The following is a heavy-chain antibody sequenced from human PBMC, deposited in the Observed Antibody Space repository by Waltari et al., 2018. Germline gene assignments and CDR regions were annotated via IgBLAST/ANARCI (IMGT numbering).Heavy chain of an antibody. CDR1: GDSITSNRHY. V-gene: IGHV4-39*01. D-gene: IGHD5-12*01. Sequence: QLQLQESGPGLVKPSETLSLTCSVSGDSITSNRHYWGWIRQPPGQGLEWIGTLSYSGTTYSSPSLKSRVTLSRDTSRNQLSLELGSVTATDTAMYYCATYIGASVGTAAFDVWGQGTMVNVSS. CDR3: ATYIGASVGTAAFDV. J-gene: IGHJ3*01. CDR2: LSYSGTT.